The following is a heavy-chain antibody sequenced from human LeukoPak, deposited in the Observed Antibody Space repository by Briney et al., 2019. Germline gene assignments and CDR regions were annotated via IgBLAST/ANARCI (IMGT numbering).Heavy chain of an antibody. CDR3: AKGSSNWRDYYYFDY. D-gene: IGHD6-13*01. V-gene: IGHV3-21*04. J-gene: IGHJ4*02. CDR1: GFFFSRYS. CDR2: ISSSSSYI. Sequence: GGSLRLSCEASGFFFSRYSMNWVRQAPGKGLEWVSSISSSSSYIYYADSVKGRFTISRDNSKNTLYLQMNSLRVEDTAVYYCAKGSSNWRDYYYFDYWGQGTLVTVSS.